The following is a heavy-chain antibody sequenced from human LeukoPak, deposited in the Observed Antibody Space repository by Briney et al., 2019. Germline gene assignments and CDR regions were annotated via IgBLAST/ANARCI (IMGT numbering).Heavy chain of an antibody. CDR1: GGTFSSYA. CDR3: AVWFGELLPPFDY. CDR2: IIPIFGTA. J-gene: IGHJ4*02. D-gene: IGHD3-10*01. V-gene: IGHV1-69*01. Sequence: SVKVSCKASGGTFSSYAISWVRPAPGQGLEWMGGIIPIFGTANYAQKFQGGVTITADESTSTAYMELSSLRSEDTAVYYCAVWFGELLPPFDYWGQGTLVTVSS.